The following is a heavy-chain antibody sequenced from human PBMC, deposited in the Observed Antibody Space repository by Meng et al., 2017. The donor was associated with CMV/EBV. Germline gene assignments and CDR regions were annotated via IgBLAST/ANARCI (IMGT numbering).Heavy chain of an antibody. CDR3: ARGQVDRLSFDY. CDR2: INHSGST. Sequence: SETLSLTCAVYGGSFSGYYWSWIRQPPGKGLEWIGEINHSGSTNYNPSLKSRVTISVGTSKNQFSLKLSSVTAADTAVYYCARGQVDRLSFDYWGQGTLVTVSS. D-gene: IGHD3/OR15-3a*01. V-gene: IGHV4-34*09. CDR1: GGSFSGYY. J-gene: IGHJ4*02.